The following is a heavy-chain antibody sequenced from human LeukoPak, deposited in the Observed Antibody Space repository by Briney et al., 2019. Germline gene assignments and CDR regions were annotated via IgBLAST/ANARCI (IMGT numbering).Heavy chain of an antibody. CDR2: IYYSGST. V-gene: IGHV4-39*01. D-gene: IGHD6-19*01. J-gene: IGHJ4*02. CDR1: GGSISSSSYY. CDR3: ARRSYYYSSGWRVRFDY. Sequence: SETLSLTCTVSGGSISSSSYYWGWIRQPPGKGLEWIGSIYYSGSTYYNPSLKSRVTISVDTSKNQFSLKLSSVTAADTAVYYCARRSYYYSSGWRVRFDYWGQGTLVTVSS.